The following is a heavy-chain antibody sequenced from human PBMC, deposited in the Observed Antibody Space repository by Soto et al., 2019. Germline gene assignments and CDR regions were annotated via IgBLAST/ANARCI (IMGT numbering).Heavy chain of an antibody. V-gene: IGHV1-18*01. J-gene: IGHJ6*02. CDR1: GYTFTSYG. Sequence: QVQLVQSGAEVKKPGASVKVSCKASGYTFTSYGISWVRQAPGQGLEWMGWISAYNGNTNYAQKRQGRVTMNTDTPTSTAYMELRSLRSDDTAVYYCASYYYGSGSYHPAISYGMDVWGQGTTVTVSS. CDR3: ASYYYGSGSYHPAISYGMDV. CDR2: ISAYNGNT. D-gene: IGHD3-10*01.